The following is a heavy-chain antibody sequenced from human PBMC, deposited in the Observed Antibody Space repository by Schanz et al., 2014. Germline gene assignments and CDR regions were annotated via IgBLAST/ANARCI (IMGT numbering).Heavy chain of an antibody. D-gene: IGHD4-4*01. Sequence: QLQLQESGPGLVKPSETLSLTCTVSGASISGSSDYWGWIRQSPGKGLEWIGNIYYTGTTYYNPSHKSRVSIPVDTPKTQVSLNLPSVTAADTAVFYCARRDNYLSAFDIWGQGTMVTVSS. J-gene: IGHJ3*02. V-gene: IGHV4-39*01. CDR3: ARRDNYLSAFDI. CDR1: GASISGSSDY. CDR2: IYYTGTT.